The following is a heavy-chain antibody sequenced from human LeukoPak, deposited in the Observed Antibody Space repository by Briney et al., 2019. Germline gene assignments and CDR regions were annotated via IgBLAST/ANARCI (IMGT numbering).Heavy chain of an antibody. V-gene: IGHV3-7*01. CDR3: ARDYCSGGSCYAGDAFDI. D-gene: IGHD2-15*01. CDR1: GFTFSSYW. CDR2: IKQDGSEK. J-gene: IGHJ3*02. Sequence: GGSLRLSCAASGFTFSSYWMSWVRQAPGKGLHWVANIKQDGSEKYYVDSVKGRFTISRDNAKNSLYLQMNSLRAEDTAVYYCARDYCSGGSCYAGDAFDIWGQGTMVTVSS.